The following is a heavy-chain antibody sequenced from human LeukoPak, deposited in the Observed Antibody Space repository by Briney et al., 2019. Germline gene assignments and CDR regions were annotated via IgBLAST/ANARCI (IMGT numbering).Heavy chain of an antibody. J-gene: IGHJ4*02. CDR2: IRSRTDGGTT. CDR3: AKGFGSYDSSDFDS. D-gene: IGHD3-22*01. Sequence: GGSLRLSCAASGFTFNYVWMNWVRQPPGKGLEWVGRIRSRTDGGTTDYAAPVKGRFTISRDDSKKTLYLQMNSLKTEDTAVYYCAKGFGSYDSSDFDSWGQGTLVTVSS. V-gene: IGHV3-15*07. CDR1: GFTFNYVW.